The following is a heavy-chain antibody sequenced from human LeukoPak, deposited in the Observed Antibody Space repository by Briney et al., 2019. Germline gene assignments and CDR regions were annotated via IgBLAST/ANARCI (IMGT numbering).Heavy chain of an antibody. V-gene: IGHV3-74*01. J-gene: IGHJ4*02. Sequence: GGSLRLSCAASGFTFSSNWMYWVRQAPGNRLVWVSRINSDGSTTSYVDSVKGRFTISRDNAKSTLYLQMNSLRAEDTAVYYCARGGPIDYWGQGTLVTVSS. CDR3: ARGGPIDY. CDR1: GFTFSSNW. CDR2: INSDGSTT.